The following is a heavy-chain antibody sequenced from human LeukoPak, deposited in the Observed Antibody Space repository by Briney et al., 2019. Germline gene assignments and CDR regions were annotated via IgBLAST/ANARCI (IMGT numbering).Heavy chain of an antibody. CDR2: IYSGGST. Sequence: PGGSLRLSCAASGFTFSSYAMSWVRQAPGKGLEWVSIIYSGGSTYYADSVKGRFTISRDNSKNTLYLQMNSLRAEDTAVYYCARESASRGFFDPWGQGTLVTVSS. CDR1: GFTFSSYA. D-gene: IGHD2-2*01. J-gene: IGHJ5*02. V-gene: IGHV3-53*01. CDR3: ARESASRGFFDP.